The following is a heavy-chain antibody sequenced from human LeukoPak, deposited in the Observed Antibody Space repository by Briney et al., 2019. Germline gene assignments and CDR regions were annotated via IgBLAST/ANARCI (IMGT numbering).Heavy chain of an antibody. Sequence: GGSLRLSCAASGSTFSSYDMHWVRQAPGKGLEWVAVIAYDGTNKYYADDSVKGPFTISRDNSRDTLYLQMNSLSAEDTAVYYCAKERNYYGSGSSTDFDFWGHGTLVTVSS. CDR1: GSTFSSYD. CDR3: AKERNYYGSGSSTDFDF. V-gene: IGHV3-30*18. CDR2: IAYDGTNK. J-gene: IGHJ4*01. D-gene: IGHD3-10*01.